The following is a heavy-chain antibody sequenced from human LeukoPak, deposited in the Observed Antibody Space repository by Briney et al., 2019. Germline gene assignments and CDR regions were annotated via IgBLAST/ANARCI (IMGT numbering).Heavy chain of an antibody. CDR3: AKDQDY. CDR1: GFSFSSQG. CDR2: ISIDGVYK. V-gene: IGHV3-30*18. J-gene: IGHJ4*02. Sequence: GKSLRLSCAASGFSFSSQGMHWVRQAPGEGLKWVAVISIDGVYKYYADSVKGRFIISRDNSKNTLYLQMNSLRAEDTAVYYCAKDQDYWGQGTLVTVSS.